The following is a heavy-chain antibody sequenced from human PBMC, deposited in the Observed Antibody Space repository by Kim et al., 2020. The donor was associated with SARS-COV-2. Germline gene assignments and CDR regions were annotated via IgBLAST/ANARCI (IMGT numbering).Heavy chain of an antibody. V-gene: IGHV3-53*01. CDR2: IYSGGST. CDR1: GFTVSSNY. CDR3: ARVGALDFWSGDHRSPPSKPTAY. J-gene: IGHJ4*02. D-gene: IGHD3-3*01. Sequence: GGSLRLSCAASGFTVSSNYMSWVRQAPGKGLEWVSVIYSGGSTYYADSVKGRFTISRDNSKNTLYLQMNSLRAEDTAVYYCARVGALDFWSGDHRSPPSKPTAYWGQGTLVTVSS.